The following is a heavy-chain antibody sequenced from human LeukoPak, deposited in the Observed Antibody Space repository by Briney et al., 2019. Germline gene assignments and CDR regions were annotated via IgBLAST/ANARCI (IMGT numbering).Heavy chain of an antibody. V-gene: IGHV3-11*01. D-gene: IGHD6-13*01. Sequence: GGSLRLSCAASGFTFSDYYMSWIRQAPGKGLEWVSYISSSGSTIYYADSVKGRFTISRDNAKNSLYLQMNSLRAEDTAVYYCARERIAASADAFDIWGQGTMVTVSS. CDR3: ARERIAASADAFDI. J-gene: IGHJ3*02. CDR2: ISSSGSTI. CDR1: GFTFSDYY.